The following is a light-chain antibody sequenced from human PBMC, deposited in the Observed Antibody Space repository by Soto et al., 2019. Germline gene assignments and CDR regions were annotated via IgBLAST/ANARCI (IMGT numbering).Light chain of an antibody. V-gene: IGLV1-40*01. CDR2: GNS. J-gene: IGLJ2*01. Sequence: QSVLTQPPSVSGAPGQRVTISCTGSSSNIGAGYDVHWYQQLPGTAPKLLIHGNSNRPSGVPDRFSGSKSGTSASLAITGFQAEDEADYYCQSYDSSLSGSGVFGGGTKLTVL. CDR1: SSNIGAGYD. CDR3: QSYDSSLSGSGV.